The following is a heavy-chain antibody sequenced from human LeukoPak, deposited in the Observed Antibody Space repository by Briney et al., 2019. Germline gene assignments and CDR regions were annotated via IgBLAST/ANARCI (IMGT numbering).Heavy chain of an antibody. V-gene: IGHV3-53*01. CDR1: GFTVSSNY. J-gene: IGHJ3*02. CDR2: IYSGGTT. CDR3: AREPDAGITGTTRDAFDI. D-gene: IGHD1-20*01. Sequence: GGSLRLSCAASGFTVSSNYMSWVRQAPGKGLEWVSVIYSGGTTYYADPVKGRFTISRDNSKNTLYLQMNSLRGEDTAVYYCAREPDAGITGTTRDAFDIWGQGTMVTVSS.